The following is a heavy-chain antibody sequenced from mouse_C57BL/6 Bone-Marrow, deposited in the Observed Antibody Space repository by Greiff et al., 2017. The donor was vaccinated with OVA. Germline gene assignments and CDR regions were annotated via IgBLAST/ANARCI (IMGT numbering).Heavy chain of an antibody. J-gene: IGHJ4*01. CDR2: INPNYGTT. CDR3: AREKQLRLGYAMDY. V-gene: IGHV1-39*01. CDR1: GYSFTDYN. Sequence: VQLKESGPELVKPGASVKISCKASGYSFTDYNMNWVKQSNGKSLEWIGVINPNYGTTSYNQKFKGKATLTVDQSSSTAYMQLNSLTSEDSAVYYCAREKQLRLGYAMDYWGQGTSVTVSS. D-gene: IGHD3-2*02.